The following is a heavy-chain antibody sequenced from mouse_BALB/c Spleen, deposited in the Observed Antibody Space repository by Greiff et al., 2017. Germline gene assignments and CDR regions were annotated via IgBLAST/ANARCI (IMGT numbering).Heavy chain of an antibody. CDR3: ARGLLTGFDY. D-gene: IGHD4-1*01. CDR2: ISDGGSYT. J-gene: IGHJ2*01. CDR1: GFTFSSYA. Sequence: DVMLVESGGGLVKPGGSLKLSCAASGFTFSSYAMSWVRQTPEKRLEWVASISDGGSYTYYPDSVKGRFTISRDNAKNNLYLQMSSLKSEDTAMYYCARGLLTGFDYWGQGTTLTVSS. V-gene: IGHV5-6*03.